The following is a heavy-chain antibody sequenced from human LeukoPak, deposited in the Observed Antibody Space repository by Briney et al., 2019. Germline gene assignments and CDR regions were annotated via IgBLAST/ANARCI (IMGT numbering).Heavy chain of an antibody. D-gene: IGHD4-17*01. Sequence: SETLSLTCTVSGGSISSYYWSWIRQPPGKGLEWIGYIYYSGSTNYNPSLKSRVTISVDTSKNQFSLKLSSVTAADTAVYYCASETTERFDPWGQGTLVTVSS. CDR2: IYYSGST. CDR3: ASETTERFDP. CDR1: GGSISSYY. J-gene: IGHJ5*02. V-gene: IGHV4-59*12.